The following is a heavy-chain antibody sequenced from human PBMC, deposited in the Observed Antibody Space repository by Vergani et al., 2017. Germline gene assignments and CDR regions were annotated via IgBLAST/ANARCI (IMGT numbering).Heavy chain of an antibody. CDR3: ARALYSSSWSYYYYMDV. V-gene: IGHV1-8*01. J-gene: IGHJ6*03. CDR2: MNPNSGNT. D-gene: IGHD6-13*01. CDR1: GYTFTSYD. Sequence: QVQLVQSGAEVKKPGASVKVSCKASGYTFTSYDINWVRQATGQGLEWMGWMNPNSGNTGYAQKFQGRVTMTRDTSTSTVYMELSSLRSEDTAVYYCARALYSSSWSYYYYMDVWGKGTTVTVSS.